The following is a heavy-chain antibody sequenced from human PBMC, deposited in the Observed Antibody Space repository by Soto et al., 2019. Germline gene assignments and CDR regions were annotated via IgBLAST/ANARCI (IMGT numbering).Heavy chain of an antibody. V-gene: IGHV3-30-3*01. Sequence: GGSLRLSCAASGFTFSSYAMHWVRQAPGKGLEWVAVISYDGSNKYYADSVKGRLTISRDNSKNTLYLQMNSLRAEDTAVYYCARDRAPAGSVAREDYYYGMDVWGQGTTVTVSS. CDR3: ARDRAPAGSVAREDYYYGMDV. CDR2: ISYDGSNK. D-gene: IGHD6-25*01. CDR1: GFTFSSYA. J-gene: IGHJ6*02.